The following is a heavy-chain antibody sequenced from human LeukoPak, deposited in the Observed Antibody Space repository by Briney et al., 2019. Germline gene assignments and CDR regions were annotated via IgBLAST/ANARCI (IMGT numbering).Heavy chain of an antibody. J-gene: IGHJ4*02. CDR2: IYYSGST. CDR3: AREAPGGYFDY. D-gene: IGHD3-10*01. CDR1: GGSISSYY. Sequence: SETLSLTCTVSGGSISSYYWSWIRQPPGKGLEWIGSIYYSGSTYYNPSLKSRVTISVDTSKNQFSLKLSSVTAADTAVYYCAREAPGGYFDYWGQGTLVTVSS. V-gene: IGHV4-59*05.